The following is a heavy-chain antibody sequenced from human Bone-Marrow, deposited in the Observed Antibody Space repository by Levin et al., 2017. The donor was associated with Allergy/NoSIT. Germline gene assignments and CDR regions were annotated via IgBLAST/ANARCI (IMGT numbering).Heavy chain of an antibody. D-gene: IGHD3-22*01. CDR2: ISYDGSNK. Sequence: GESLKISCAASGFTFSSYAMHWVRQAPGKGLEWVAVISYDGSNKYYADSVKGRFTISRDNSKNTLYLQMNSLRAEDTAVYYCARGGDGGWYDSSGYYAYWGQGTLVTVSS. CDR3: ARGGDGGWYDSSGYYAY. J-gene: IGHJ4*02. V-gene: IGHV3-30-3*01. CDR1: GFTFSSYA.